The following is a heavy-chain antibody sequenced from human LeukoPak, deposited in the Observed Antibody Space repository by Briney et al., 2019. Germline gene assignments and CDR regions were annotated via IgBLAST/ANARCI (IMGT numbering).Heavy chain of an antibody. CDR2: IRYDGSNK. CDR3: AREGDYYDSSGYYYRTGSDY. D-gene: IGHD3-22*01. Sequence: GGSLRLSCAASGFTFSSYGMHWVRQAPGKGLEWVAFIRYDGSNKYYADSVKGRFTISSDNSKNTLYLHVNSLRPEDTAVYYCAREGDYYDSSGYYYRTGSDYWGQGTLVTVSS. CDR1: GFTFSSYG. J-gene: IGHJ4*02. V-gene: IGHV3-30*02.